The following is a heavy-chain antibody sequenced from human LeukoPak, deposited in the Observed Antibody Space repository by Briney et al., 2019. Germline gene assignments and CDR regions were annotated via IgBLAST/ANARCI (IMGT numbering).Heavy chain of an antibody. Sequence: GGSLRLSCAASGFTFSSYSMNWVRQAPGKGLEWVSSISSSSSYIYYADSVKGRFTISRDNAKNSLYLQMNSLRAEDTAAYYCARERITMVRGATQGYFDYWGQGTLVTVSS. CDR1: GFTFSSYS. CDR2: ISSSSSYI. V-gene: IGHV3-21*01. CDR3: ARERITMVRGATQGYFDY. J-gene: IGHJ4*02. D-gene: IGHD3-10*01.